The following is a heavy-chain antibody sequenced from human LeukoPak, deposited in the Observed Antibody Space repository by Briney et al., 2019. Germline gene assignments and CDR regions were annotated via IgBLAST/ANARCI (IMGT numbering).Heavy chain of an antibody. CDR1: GYTFTSYD. J-gene: IGHJ4*02. D-gene: IGHD6-6*01. Sequence: GASVKVSCKASGYTFTSYDINWVRQATGQGLEWMGWMNPNSGNTGYAQKFQGRVTMTRNTSISTAYMELSSLRSEDTAVYYCAGDTSSSPMGFDYWGQGTLVTVSS. CDR2: MNPNSGNT. CDR3: AGDTSSSPMGFDY. V-gene: IGHV1-8*01.